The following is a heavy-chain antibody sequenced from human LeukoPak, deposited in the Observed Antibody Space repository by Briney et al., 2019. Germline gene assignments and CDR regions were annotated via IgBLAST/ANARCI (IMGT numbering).Heavy chain of an antibody. V-gene: IGHV3-7*01. Sequence: GGSLRLSCAASGFTFSSYWMRWVRQAPGKGLEWVANIKQDGSEKYYVDSVKGRFTISRDNAKNSLYLQMNSLRAEDTAVYYCARVPTFYYYYGMDVWGQGTTVTVSS. CDR1: GFTFSSYW. CDR3: ARVPTFYYYYGMDV. J-gene: IGHJ6*02. CDR2: IKQDGSEK.